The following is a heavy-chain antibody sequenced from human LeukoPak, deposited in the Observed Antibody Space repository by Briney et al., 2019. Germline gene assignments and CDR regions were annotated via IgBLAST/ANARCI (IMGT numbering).Heavy chain of an antibody. CDR3: ARDSRVGATPYFDY. V-gene: IGHV3-74*01. CDR2: INSDGSST. CDR1: GFTFSSYW. D-gene: IGHD1-26*01. Sequence: GGSLRLSCAASGFTFSSYWMHWVRQAPGKGLVWVSRINSDGSSTSYADSVKGRFTISRDNSKNTLYLQMNSLRAEDTAVYYCARDSRVGATPYFDYWGQGTLVTVSS. J-gene: IGHJ4*02.